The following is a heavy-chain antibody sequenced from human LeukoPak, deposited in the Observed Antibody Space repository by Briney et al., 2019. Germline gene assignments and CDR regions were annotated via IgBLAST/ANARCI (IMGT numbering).Heavy chain of an antibody. J-gene: IGHJ3*02. CDR2: IKQGGSEK. V-gene: IGHV3-7*01. D-gene: IGHD3-22*01. CDR1: GFTFSSYW. CDR3: ARVPAPMINDAFDI. Sequence: GGSLRLSCAASGFTFSSYWMSWVRQAPGKGLEWVANIKQGGSEKYYVDSVKGRFTISRDNAKNSLYLQMNSLRAEDTAVYYCARVPAPMINDAFDIWGQGTMVTVSS.